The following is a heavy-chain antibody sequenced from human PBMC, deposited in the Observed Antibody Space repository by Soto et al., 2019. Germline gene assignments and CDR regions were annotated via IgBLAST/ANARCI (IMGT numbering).Heavy chain of an antibody. CDR1: GFTLSSYG. D-gene: IGHD3-10*01. Sequence: GGSLRLSCAASGFTLSSYGMSWVRQAPGKGLEWVSAISGSGGSTYYADSVKGRFTISRDNSKNTLYLQMNSLRAEDTAVYYCAKGAYYHGSGSYFPFDYWGQGTLVTVSS. CDR3: AKGAYYHGSGSYFPFDY. CDR2: ISGSGGST. J-gene: IGHJ4*02. V-gene: IGHV3-23*01.